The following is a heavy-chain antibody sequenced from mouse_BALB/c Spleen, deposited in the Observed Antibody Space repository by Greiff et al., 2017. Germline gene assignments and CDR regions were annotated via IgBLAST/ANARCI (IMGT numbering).Heavy chain of an antibody. Sequence: VQLKESGPGLVKPSQSLSLTCTVTGYSITSDYAWNWIRQFPGNKLEWMGYISYSGSTSYNPSLKSRISITRDTSKNQFFLQLNSVTTEDTATYYCARCYYGNYGFAYWGQGTLVTVSA. J-gene: IGHJ3*01. D-gene: IGHD2-1*01. CDR1: GYSITSDYA. CDR2: ISYSGST. V-gene: IGHV3-2*02. CDR3: ARCYYGNYGFAY.